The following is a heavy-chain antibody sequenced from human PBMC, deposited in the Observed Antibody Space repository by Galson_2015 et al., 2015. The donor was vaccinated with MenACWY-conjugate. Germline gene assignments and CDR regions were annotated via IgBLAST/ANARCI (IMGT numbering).Heavy chain of an antibody. Sequence: SLRLSCAASGFTFSSYWMHWVRQAPGEGLVWVSRINSGGSSTSYADSVKGRFTISRDNAKNTLYLQMNSLRAEDTAVYYCAQYCSSTSCYAGKGAYWGQGTLVTVSS. CDR3: AQYCSSTSCYAGKGAY. CDR2: INSGGSST. CDR1: GFTFSSYW. J-gene: IGHJ4*02. D-gene: IGHD2-2*01. V-gene: IGHV3-74*01.